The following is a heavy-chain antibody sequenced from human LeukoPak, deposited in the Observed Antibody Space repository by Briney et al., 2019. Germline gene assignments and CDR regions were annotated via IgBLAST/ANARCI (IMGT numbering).Heavy chain of an antibody. D-gene: IGHD3-10*01. V-gene: IGHV4-39*01. CDR1: GGSVSSSSYY. CDR2: IYYSGST. CDR3: ARSYGSGSYHDY. Sequence: SETLSLTCTVSGGSVSSSSYYWGWIRQPPGKGLEWIGSIYYSGSTYYNPSLKSRVTISVDTSKNQFSLKLSSVTAADTAVYYCARSYGSGSYHDYWGQGTLVTVSS. J-gene: IGHJ4*02.